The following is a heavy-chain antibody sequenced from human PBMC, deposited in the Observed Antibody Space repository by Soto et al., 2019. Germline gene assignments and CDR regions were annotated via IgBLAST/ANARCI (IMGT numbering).Heavy chain of an antibody. Sequence: PGGSLRLSCAASGFTFSSYAMHWVRQAPGKGLEWVAVISYDGSNKYYADSVKGRFTISRDNSKNTLYMKMNSLRAEDTAVYYCARGVGGWYAEYYGMEVSGQGTTVTVSS. CDR2: ISYDGSNK. CDR1: GFTFSSYA. CDR3: ARGVGGWYAEYYGMEV. V-gene: IGHV3-30-3*01. D-gene: IGHD6-19*01. J-gene: IGHJ6*02.